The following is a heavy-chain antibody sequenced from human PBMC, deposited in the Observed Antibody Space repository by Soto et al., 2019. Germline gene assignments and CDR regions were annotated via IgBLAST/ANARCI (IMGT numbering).Heavy chain of an antibody. CDR2: IWYDGSNK. CDR1: GFTFSSYG. CDR3: ARDNLDYGVGNYYYYGMDV. J-gene: IGHJ6*02. V-gene: IGHV3-33*01. Sequence: QVQLVESGGGVVQPGRSLRLSCAASGFTFSSYGMHWVRQAPGKGLEWVAVIWYDGSNKYYADSVKGRFTISRDNSKNKLYLQMNSLRAEDTAVYYCARDNLDYGVGNYYYYGMDVWGQGTTVTVSS. D-gene: IGHD4-17*01.